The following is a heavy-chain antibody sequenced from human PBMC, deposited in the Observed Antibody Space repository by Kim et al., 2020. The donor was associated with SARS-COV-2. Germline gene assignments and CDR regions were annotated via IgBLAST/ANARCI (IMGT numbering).Heavy chain of an antibody. Sequence: SVKVSCKASGGTFSSYTISWVRQAPVQGLEWMGRIIPILGIANYAQKFQGRVTITADKSTSTAYMELSSLRSEDTAVYYCARDSGAGYSYLNWFDPWGQGTLVTVSS. J-gene: IGHJ5*02. CDR3: ARDSGAGYSYLNWFDP. CDR1: GGTFSSYT. CDR2: IIPILGIA. D-gene: IGHD5-18*01. V-gene: IGHV1-69*04.